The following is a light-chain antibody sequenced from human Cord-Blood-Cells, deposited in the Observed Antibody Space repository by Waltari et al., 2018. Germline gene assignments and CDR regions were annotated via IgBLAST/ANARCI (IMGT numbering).Light chain of an antibody. Sequence: QSALTQPASVSGSPGQSITISCTGTSSDVGSYKLVSWYQQHPGKAPKLMIYEGSKRPSGVSNRFSGSKSGNTASLTISGLQAEDEADYYCCSYAGSHVVFGGGTKLTVL. J-gene: IGLJ2*01. V-gene: IGLV2-23*01. CDR3: CSYAGSHVV. CDR1: SSDVGSYKL. CDR2: EGS.